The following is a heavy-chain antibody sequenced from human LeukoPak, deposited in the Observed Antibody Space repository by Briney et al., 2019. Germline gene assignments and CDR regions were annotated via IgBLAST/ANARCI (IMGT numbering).Heavy chain of an antibody. J-gene: IGHJ5*02. CDR2: INPSSGGT. D-gene: IGHD2-15*01. V-gene: IGHV1-2*06. CDR3: ARGYCSGGSCYSVENWFDP. CDR1: GYTFTKYY. Sequence: ASVKVSCKASGYTFTKYYMFWVRQAPGQGLEWMGRINPSSGGTDYAQKFQGRVTMTRDTSISTAYMELSRLRSDDTAMYYCARGYCSGGSCYSVENWFDPWGQGTLVTVSS.